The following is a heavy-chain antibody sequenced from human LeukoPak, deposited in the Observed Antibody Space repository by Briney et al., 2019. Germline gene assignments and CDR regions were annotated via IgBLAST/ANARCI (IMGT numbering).Heavy chain of an antibody. CDR1: GDNFSSYV. CDR2: IIPTLDVA. CDR3: TREGVYYPDPTNYHRLPFDI. D-gene: IGHD3-22*01. Sequence: SVKVSCKASGDNFSSYVITWVRQAPGQGLEWMGRIIPTLDVANFAQKFKGRVTITADKSTNTAHLELSRLRSEDTAVYYCTREGVYYPDPTNYHRLPFDIWGKGTVVIVSS. J-gene: IGHJ3*02. V-gene: IGHV1-69*04.